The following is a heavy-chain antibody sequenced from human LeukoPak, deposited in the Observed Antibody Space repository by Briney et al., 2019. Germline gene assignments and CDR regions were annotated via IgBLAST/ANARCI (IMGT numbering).Heavy chain of an antibody. J-gene: IGHJ3*02. Sequence: GGSLRLSCAASGFTSSSYSMNWVRQAPGKGLEWVSYISSSSSSIYYADSVKGRFTISRDNVKNSLYLQMNSLRAEDTAVYYCARDWDHDSSDYNAFDIWGQGTMVTVSS. CDR1: GFTSSSYS. CDR3: ARDWDHDSSDYNAFDI. V-gene: IGHV3-48*01. D-gene: IGHD3-22*01. CDR2: ISSSSSSI.